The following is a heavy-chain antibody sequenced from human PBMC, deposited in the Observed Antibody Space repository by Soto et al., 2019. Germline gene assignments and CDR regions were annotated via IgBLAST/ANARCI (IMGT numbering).Heavy chain of an antibody. D-gene: IGHD2-15*01. CDR3: APHVSCSGGSCQYDAFAI. CDR2: ITADGGT. CDR1: EFTVSGHA. V-gene: IGHV3-23*01. Sequence: GSLRLSCEGSEFTVSGHAMTWIRQAPGKGPEWVSTITADGGTYYADSVKGRFAMSRDTSGNTLYLQMNSLGAEDTAAYYCAPHVSCSGGSCQYDAFAIRGQGTMVTVSS. J-gene: IGHJ3*02.